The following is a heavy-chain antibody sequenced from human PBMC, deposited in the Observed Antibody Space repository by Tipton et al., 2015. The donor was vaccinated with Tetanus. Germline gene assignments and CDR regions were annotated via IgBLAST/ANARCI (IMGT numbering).Heavy chain of an antibody. CDR1: GGSISNHY. D-gene: IGHD3-10*01. CDR2: LYDNGRT. V-gene: IGHV4-59*11. CDR3: VRSHVFRLTLFGEEIPRSGRFDP. Sequence: TLSLTCTVSGGSISNHYWSWIRQPPGKGLEWIGYLYDNGRTKYNPSLNSRVTISVDTPKKQLSLKLTSVTAADTAVYYCVRSHVFRLTLFGEEIPRSGRFDPWGQGTLVTVSS. J-gene: IGHJ5*02.